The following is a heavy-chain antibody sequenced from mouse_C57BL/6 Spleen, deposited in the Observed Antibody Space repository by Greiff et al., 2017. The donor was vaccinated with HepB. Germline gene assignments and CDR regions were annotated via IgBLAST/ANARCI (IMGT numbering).Heavy chain of an antibody. D-gene: IGHD2-4*01. CDR1: GYTFTSYW. Sequence: VQLQQSGAELVRPGSSVKLSCKASGYTFTSYWMDWVKQRPGQGLEWIGNIYPSDSETHYNQKFKDKATLTVDKSSSPADMQRSSLTSEDSAVYYVARSEGLRQDYAMDYWGQGTSVTVSS. V-gene: IGHV1-61*01. CDR3: ARSEGLRQDYAMDY. J-gene: IGHJ4*01. CDR2: IYPSDSET.